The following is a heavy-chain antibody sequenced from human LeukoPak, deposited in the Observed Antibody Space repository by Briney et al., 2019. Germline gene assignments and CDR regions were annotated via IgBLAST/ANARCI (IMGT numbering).Heavy chain of an antibody. V-gene: IGHV4-30-2*01. CDR3: ARESGYSDYDYFDY. Sequence: SETRSLTCAVSGGSISSGGYSWIWIRQPPGKGLEWIGYIYHSGSTYYNPSLKRRATISVDRSKNQFSLKLSSVTAADTAVCYCARESGYSDYDYFDYWAQGTLVTVSS. D-gene: IGHD5-12*01. CDR2: IYHSGST. J-gene: IGHJ4*02. CDR1: GGSISSGGYS.